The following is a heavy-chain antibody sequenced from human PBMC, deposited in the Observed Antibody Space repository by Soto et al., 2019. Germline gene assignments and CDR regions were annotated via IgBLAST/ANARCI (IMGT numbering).Heavy chain of an antibody. Sequence: EVQLLESGGGFLQPGGSLRLSCAASGFTFGGYAMNWVRQAPGTGLEWVSGISGGGDATFYTDSVKGGFTISRDNSGNTLCLRMNSLGAEDTAVYFWGRRSQGSVTVTGNWYFDLWGRGTLVTVSS. CDR2: ISGGGDAT. CDR1: GFTFGGYA. V-gene: IGHV3-23*01. J-gene: IGHJ2*01. CDR3: GRRSQGSVTVTGNWYFDL. D-gene: IGHD4-17*01.